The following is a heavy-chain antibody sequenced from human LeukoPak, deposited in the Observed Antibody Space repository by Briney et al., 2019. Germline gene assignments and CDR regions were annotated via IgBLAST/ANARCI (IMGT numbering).Heavy chain of an antibody. CDR1: GGTFSSYA. D-gene: IGHD2-2*01. J-gene: IGHJ5*02. V-gene: IGHV1-69*05. CDR3: ARAAARVVPAAIAWFDP. CDR2: IIPIFGTA. Sequence: GSSVKVSCKASGGTFSSYAISWVRQAPGQGLEWMGGIIPIFGTATYAQKFQGRVTITTDESTSTAYMELSSLRSEDTAVYYCARAAARVVPAAIAWFDPWGQGTLVTVSS.